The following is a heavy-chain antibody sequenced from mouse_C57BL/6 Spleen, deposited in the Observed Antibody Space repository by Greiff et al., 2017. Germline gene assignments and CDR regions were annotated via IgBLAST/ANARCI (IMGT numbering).Heavy chain of an antibody. CDR3: ARSRSWFAY. J-gene: IGHJ3*01. Sequence: EVQLQQSGPELVKPGASVKIPCKASGYTFTDYNMDWVKQSHGKSLEWIGDINPNNGGTIYNQKFKGKATLTVYKSSSTAYMELRRLTYEDTAVYYCARSRSWFAYWGQGTLVTVSA. CDR2: INPNNGGT. V-gene: IGHV1-18*01. CDR1: GYTFTDYN.